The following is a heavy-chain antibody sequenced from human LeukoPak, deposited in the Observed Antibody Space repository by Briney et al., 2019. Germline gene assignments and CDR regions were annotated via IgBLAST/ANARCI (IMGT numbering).Heavy chain of an antibody. CDR1: GFTFSSYS. CDR3: ARDGSHDILTGETSDAFDI. V-gene: IGHV3-21*01. D-gene: IGHD3-9*01. J-gene: IGHJ3*02. Sequence: GGSLRLSCAASGFTFSSYSMNWVRQAPGKGLEWVSSISSSSSYIYYADSVKGRFTISRDNAKNSLYLQMNSLRAEDTAVYYCARDGSHDILTGETSDAFDIWGQGTMVTVSS. CDR2: ISSSSSYI.